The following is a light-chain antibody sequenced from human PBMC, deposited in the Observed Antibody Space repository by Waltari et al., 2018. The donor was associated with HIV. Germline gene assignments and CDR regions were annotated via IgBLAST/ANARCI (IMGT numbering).Light chain of an antibody. V-gene: IGKV1-5*03. CDR3: QQYSSFPIT. J-gene: IGKJ2*01. CDR2: KTS. Sequence: DIQMTQSPSTLYASIGDRVPINCRASHNVGTWLAWYQQEPGKAPSLLISKTSTLESGVPTNFSGSGSGTYFTLTISALRPDDFASYFCQQYSSFPITFGQGTKL. CDR1: HNVGTW.